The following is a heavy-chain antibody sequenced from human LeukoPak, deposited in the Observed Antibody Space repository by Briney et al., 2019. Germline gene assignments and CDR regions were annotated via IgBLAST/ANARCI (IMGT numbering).Heavy chain of an antibody. J-gene: IGHJ4*02. Sequence: GSLRLSCAASGFTFSDAWMSWVRQAPGKGLEWVGRIKSKTDGGTTDYAAPVKGRFTISRDDSKNTLYLQMNSPKTEDTAVYYCTTRGGSFSIFDYWGQGTLVTVSS. CDR1: GFTFSDAW. D-gene: IGHD1-26*01. CDR3: TTRGGSFSIFDY. V-gene: IGHV3-15*01. CDR2: IKSKTDGGTT.